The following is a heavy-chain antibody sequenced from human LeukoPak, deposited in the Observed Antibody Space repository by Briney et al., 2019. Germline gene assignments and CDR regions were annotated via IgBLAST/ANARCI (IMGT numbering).Heavy chain of an antibody. CDR1: GFTFSSYA. CDR2: ISYDGSNK. CDR3: ARDRGPRHYYYGMDV. J-gene: IGHJ6*01. V-gene: IGHV3-30-3*01. Sequence: PGRSLRLSCAASGFTFSSYAMHWVRQAPGKGLEWVAVISYDGSNKYYADSVKGRFTISRDNSKNTLYLQMNSLRAEDTAVYYCARDRGPRHYYYGMDVWGQGTTVTVSS.